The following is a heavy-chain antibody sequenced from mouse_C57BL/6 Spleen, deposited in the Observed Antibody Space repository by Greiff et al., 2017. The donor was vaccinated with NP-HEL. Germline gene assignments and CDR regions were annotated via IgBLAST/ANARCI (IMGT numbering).Heavy chain of an antibody. V-gene: IGHV6-6*01. CDR2: IRNKANNHAT. CDR3: TREGRGYFDY. D-gene: IGHD1-1*01. J-gene: IGHJ2*01. Sequence: EVQGVESGGGLVQPGGSMKLSCAASGFTFSDAWMDWVRQSPEKGLEWVAEIRNKANNHATYYAESVKGRFTISRDDSKSSVYLQKSSLRAEDTGIYYCTREGRGYFDYWGQGTTLTVSS. CDR1: GFTFSDAW.